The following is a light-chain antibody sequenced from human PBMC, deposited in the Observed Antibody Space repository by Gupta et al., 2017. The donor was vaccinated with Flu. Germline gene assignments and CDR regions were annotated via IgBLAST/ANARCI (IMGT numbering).Light chain of an antibody. J-gene: IGKJ2*03. V-gene: IGKV3-15*01. CDR3: QQCSDWLPYS. CDR1: QSIASD. Sequence: EVVMTQSPPTLSVSPGERATLYCRASQSIASDLAWYQQRAGQAPRLLIYGASTRASGIPARFSGSGSGTEFTLTISSLQSEDVALYYCQQCSDWLPYSFGQGTKVEIK. CDR2: GAS.